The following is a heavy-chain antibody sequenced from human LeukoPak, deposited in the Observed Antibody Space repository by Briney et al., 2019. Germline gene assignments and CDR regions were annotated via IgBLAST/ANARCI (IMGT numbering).Heavy chain of an antibody. CDR2: IKQDGSEM. Sequence: PGGSLRLSCATSGFTFSNYWVTWLRQAPGKGLEWVASIKQDGSEMHYADAVMGRFTISRDNAKASLLLQMNSLRAEDTAVYYCARDDRYGYYDYWGQGTLVTVSS. J-gene: IGHJ4*02. CDR1: GFTFSNYW. V-gene: IGHV3-7*01. CDR3: ARDDRYGYYDY. D-gene: IGHD2-2*03.